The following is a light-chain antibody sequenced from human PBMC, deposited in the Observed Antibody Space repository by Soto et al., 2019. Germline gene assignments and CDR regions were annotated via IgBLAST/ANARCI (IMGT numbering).Light chain of an antibody. Sequence: QSVLTQPPSASGTPGQRVTISCSGSSSNIGSNRVNWYQQLQGTAPKVLIYTNDLRPSGVPDRFSGSKSGTSASLAINGLHSEDEADYYCAAWDDSLNGVVFGGGTKLTVL. CDR1: SSNIGSNR. CDR3: AAWDDSLNGVV. CDR2: TND. J-gene: IGLJ2*01. V-gene: IGLV1-44*01.